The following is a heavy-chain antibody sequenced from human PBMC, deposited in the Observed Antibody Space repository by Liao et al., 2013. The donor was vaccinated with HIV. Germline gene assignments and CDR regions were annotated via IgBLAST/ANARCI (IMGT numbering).Heavy chain of an antibody. V-gene: IGHV4-30-2*01. J-gene: IGHJ4*02. Sequence: QVQLQESGPGLVKPSQTLSLTCAVSGGSISSGGFSWSWIRQPPGKGLEWIGYIYHSGTTYYNPSLKSRLTISLDTSKNQFSLKLSSLTAADTAVYYCARMIRGVIFDYWGRGTLVTVSS. CDR1: GGSISSGGFS. CDR3: ARMIRGVIFDY. CDR2: IYHSGTT. D-gene: IGHD3-10*01.